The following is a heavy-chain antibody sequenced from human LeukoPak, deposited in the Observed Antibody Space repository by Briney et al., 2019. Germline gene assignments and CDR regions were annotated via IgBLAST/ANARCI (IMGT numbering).Heavy chain of an antibody. CDR3: ASHQSRQDAFDI. V-gene: IGHV4-39*01. CDR2: IYYSGST. CDR1: GGSISSSSYY. Sequence: SETLSLTCTVSGGSISSSSYYWGWIRQPPGKGVEWIGSIYYSGSTYYNPSLKSRVTISVDTSKNQFSLKLSSVTAADTAVYYCASHQSRQDAFDIWGQGTMVTVSS. J-gene: IGHJ3*02.